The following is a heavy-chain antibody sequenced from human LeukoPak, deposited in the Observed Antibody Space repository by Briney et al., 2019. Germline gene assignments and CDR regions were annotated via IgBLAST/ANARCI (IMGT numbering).Heavy chain of an antibody. CDR1: GFTFSSYA. D-gene: IGHD3-3*01. Sequence: PGRSLRLSCAASGFTFSSYAMSWVRQAPGKGLEWVSAISGSGGSTYYADSVKGRFTISRDNSKNTLYLQMNSLRAEDTAVYYCAKVLDSYDFWSGYQLYYYYMDVWGKGTTVTVSS. CDR3: AKVLDSYDFWSGYQLYYYYMDV. V-gene: IGHV3-23*01. CDR2: ISGSGGST. J-gene: IGHJ6*03.